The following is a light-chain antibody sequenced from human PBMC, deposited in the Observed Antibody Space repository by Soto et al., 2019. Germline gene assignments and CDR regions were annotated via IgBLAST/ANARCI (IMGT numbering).Light chain of an antibody. CDR2: EVS. CDR1: SSDIGGYNY. V-gene: IGLV2-14*01. CDR3: TSYTRQSDDVI. Sequence: QSALTQPASVSGSPGQSLTISCTGTSSDIGGYNYVSWYQQHPGQAPKLIIYEVSNRPSGVSDRFSGSKSGNTASLTISGLQAEDDADYYCTSYTRQSDDVIFGGGTKVTV. J-gene: IGLJ2*01.